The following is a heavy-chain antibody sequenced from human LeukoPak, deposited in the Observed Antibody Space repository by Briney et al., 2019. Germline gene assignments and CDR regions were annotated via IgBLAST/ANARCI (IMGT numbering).Heavy chain of an antibody. V-gene: IGHV3-23*01. Sequence: GGSLRLSCAASGFTFSNYGMNWVRQAPGKGLEWVSRISGTGGTTLYADSVKGRFTISRDNSKNTLYLQMNSLRAEDTAVYCCAKRLAMTGTYHFDYWGQGTLVTVSS. CDR2: ISGTGGTT. D-gene: IGHD6-19*01. J-gene: IGHJ4*02. CDR3: AKRLAMTGTYHFDY. CDR1: GFTFSNYG.